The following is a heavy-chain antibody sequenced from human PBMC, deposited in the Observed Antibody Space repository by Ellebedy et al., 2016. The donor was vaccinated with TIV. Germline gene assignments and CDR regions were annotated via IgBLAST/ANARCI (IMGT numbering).Heavy chain of an antibody. D-gene: IGHD5-18*01. J-gene: IGHJ6*02. CDR1: GFTFSSYG. CDR2: RWYDGSNK. V-gene: IGHV3-33*01. CDR3: ARANTAMVRRNHMDV. Sequence: GESLKISCAASGFTFSSYGMHWVRQAPGKGLDWVAVRWYDGSNKYYADSVKGRFTISRDNSKNTLYLQMNSLSAEDTAVFYCARANTAMVRRNHMDVWGQGTTVTVSS.